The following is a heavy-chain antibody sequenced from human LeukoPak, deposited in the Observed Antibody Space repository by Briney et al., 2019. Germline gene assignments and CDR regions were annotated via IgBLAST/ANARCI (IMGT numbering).Heavy chain of an antibody. Sequence: SETLSLTCTVSGSISSYYWTWIRQSPGKGLEWIGHSYFTGNPTYSPSLKGRVTILVDTPKNQFYLELTSVTAADTAIYYCAGLIYTVGWRSFDYWGQGILVTVSS. V-gene: IGHV4-59*08. J-gene: IGHJ4*02. CDR1: GSISSYY. CDR2: SYFTGNP. D-gene: IGHD4-23*01. CDR3: AGLIYTVGWRSFDY.